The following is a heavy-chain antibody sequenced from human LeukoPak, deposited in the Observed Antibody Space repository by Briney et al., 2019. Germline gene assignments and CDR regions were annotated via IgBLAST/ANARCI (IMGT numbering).Heavy chain of an antibody. CDR1: GFTFSSYA. CDR2: ISYDGSNK. V-gene: IGHV3-30-3*01. Sequence: GGSLRLSCAASGFTFSSYATHWVRQAPGKGLEWVAVISYDGSNKYYADSVKGRFTISRDNSKNTLYLQMNSLRAEDTAVYYCASRKDTPHLPDYWGQGTLVTVSS. D-gene: IGHD5-18*01. J-gene: IGHJ4*02. CDR3: ASRKDTPHLPDY.